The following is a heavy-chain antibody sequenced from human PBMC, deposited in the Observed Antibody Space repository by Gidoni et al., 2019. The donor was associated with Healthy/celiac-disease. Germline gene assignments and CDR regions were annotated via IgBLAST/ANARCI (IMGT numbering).Heavy chain of an antibody. D-gene: IGHD3-16*01. J-gene: IGHJ5*02. CDR2: IYYSGST. CDR1: GGSISRSSYY. CDR3: ARGSLRLGELEDNWFDP. Sequence: QLQLQEAGPGLVEPSEDLSLTCPVSGGSISRSSYYWGWIRQPPGKGLEWIGSIYYSGSTYYNPSLKSRVTISVDTSKNQFSLKLSSVTAADTAVYYCARGSLRLGELEDNWFDPWGQGTLVTVSS. V-gene: IGHV4-39*07.